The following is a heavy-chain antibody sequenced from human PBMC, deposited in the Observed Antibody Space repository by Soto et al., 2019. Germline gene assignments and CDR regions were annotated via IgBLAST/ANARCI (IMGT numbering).Heavy chain of an antibody. CDR3: ARHIALSGSFPFDY. Sequence: SETLSLTCTVSGGSISSYYWSWIRQPPGKGLEWIGYIYYSGSTNYNPSLKSRVTISVNTSENQFSLKLSSVTAADTAVYYCARHIALSGSFPFDYWGQETLVTVSS. V-gene: IGHV4-59*08. D-gene: IGHD3-3*01. J-gene: IGHJ4*02. CDR1: GGSISSYY. CDR2: IYYSGST.